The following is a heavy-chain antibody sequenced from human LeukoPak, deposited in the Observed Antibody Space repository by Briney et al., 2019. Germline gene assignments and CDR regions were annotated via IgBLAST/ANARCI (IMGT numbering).Heavy chain of an antibody. Sequence: GGSLRLSCAASGFTFSSYSMNWVRQAPGKGLEWVSSIGSRSAYTYYADSVKGRFTISRDNTKNSLYLQMNSLRAGDTAVHYCARGGLNFDAFDIWGQGTMVTVSS. CDR2: IGSRSAYT. D-gene: IGHD1-7*01. J-gene: IGHJ3*02. CDR3: ARGGLNFDAFDI. CDR1: GFTFSSYS. V-gene: IGHV3-21*01.